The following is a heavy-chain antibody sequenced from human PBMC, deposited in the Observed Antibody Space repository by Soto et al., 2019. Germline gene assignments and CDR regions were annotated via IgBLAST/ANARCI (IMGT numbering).Heavy chain of an antibody. Sequence: GGSLRLSCAASGFTFSSYGMHWVRQAPGKGLEWVAVIWYDGSNKYYADSMKGRFTISRDNSKNTLYLQMNSLRAEDTAVYYCARAVAGISGWFDPWGQGTLVTVSS. V-gene: IGHV3-33*01. CDR3: ARAVAGISGWFDP. CDR2: IWYDGSNK. CDR1: GFTFSSYG. D-gene: IGHD6-19*01. J-gene: IGHJ5*02.